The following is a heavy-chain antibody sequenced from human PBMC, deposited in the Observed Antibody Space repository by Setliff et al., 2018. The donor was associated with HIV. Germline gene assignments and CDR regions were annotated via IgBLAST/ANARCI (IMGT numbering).Heavy chain of an antibody. D-gene: IGHD5-12*01. Sequence: SWVRRAPAQGLEWIGYIYYSGSTKYNRSLTTRVTISVDTSKNHFSLKLTSVTAADTAVYYCASAEMATIVAFDIWGQGTMVAASS. J-gene: IGHJ3*02. V-gene: IGHV4-61*03. CDR2: IYYSGST. CDR3: ASAEMATIVAFDI.